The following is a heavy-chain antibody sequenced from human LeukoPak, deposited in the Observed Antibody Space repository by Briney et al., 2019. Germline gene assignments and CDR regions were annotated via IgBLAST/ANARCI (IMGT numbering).Heavy chain of an antibody. Sequence: SETLSLTCAVYGGSFSGYYWSWIRQPPGKGLEWIGEINHSGSTNYNPSLKSRVTISVDTSKNQFSLKLSSVTAADTAVYYCARTIAVAPASRFDPWGQGTLVTVSS. V-gene: IGHV4-34*01. CDR1: GGSFSGYY. CDR3: ARTIAVAPASRFDP. D-gene: IGHD6-19*01. J-gene: IGHJ5*02. CDR2: INHSGST.